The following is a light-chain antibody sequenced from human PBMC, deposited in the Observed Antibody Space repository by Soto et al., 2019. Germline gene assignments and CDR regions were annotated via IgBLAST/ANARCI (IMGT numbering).Light chain of an antibody. CDR1: QSISRF. CDR2: GAS. J-gene: IGKJ3*01. CDR3: QQSYSRFRT. Sequence: DIQMTQSPSSLSASVGDRLTITCRASQSISRFLNWYQQKPGKAPNLLIYGASSLQSGVPPRFSGSGSGTDFTLTISSVQPEGFATYYCQQSYSRFRTFGPGTKVEIK. V-gene: IGKV1-39*01.